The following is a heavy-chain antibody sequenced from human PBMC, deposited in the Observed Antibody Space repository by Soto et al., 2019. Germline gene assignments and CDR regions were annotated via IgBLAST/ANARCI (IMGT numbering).Heavy chain of an antibody. Sequence: EVQLLESGGGLVQPGGSLRLSCVGSGFPFSNYAMTWVRQAPGKGLEWVSVISGSGNNTYQADAVKGRFTISRDNSKNTLYLQMSSPRAEDSAVYFCAKVTVPFLEWVARYYFDYWGQGTLVTVSS. CDR1: GFPFSNYA. V-gene: IGHV3-23*01. D-gene: IGHD3-3*02. CDR3: AKVTVPFLEWVARYYFDY. J-gene: IGHJ4*02. CDR2: ISGSGNNT.